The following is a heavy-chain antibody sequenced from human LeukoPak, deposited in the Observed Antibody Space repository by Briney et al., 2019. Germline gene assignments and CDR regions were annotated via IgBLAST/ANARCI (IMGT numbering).Heavy chain of an antibody. Sequence: GGSLRLSCAASRFTFNSYAMSWVRQAPGKGLEWVAVISYDGSNKYYADSVKGRFTISRDNSKNTLYLQMNSLRAEDTAVYYCAKEGYDILTGYPASFDYWGQGTLVTVSS. D-gene: IGHD3-9*01. CDR2: ISYDGSNK. J-gene: IGHJ4*02. V-gene: IGHV3-30*18. CDR3: AKEGYDILTGYPASFDY. CDR1: RFTFNSYA.